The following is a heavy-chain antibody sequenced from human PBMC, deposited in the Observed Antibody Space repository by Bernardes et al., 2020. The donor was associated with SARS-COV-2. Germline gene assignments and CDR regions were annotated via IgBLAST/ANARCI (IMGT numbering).Heavy chain of an antibody. Sequence: GGSLRLSCAASGFTFSRYSMNWVRQAPGKGLEWISFIDSSRRSIHYADSVKGRFTISRDNAKKSLYLEMSSLRAEDTAVYYCAKDLGDDIWGSYRPPVSYAMDVWGQGTTVTVTS. J-gene: IGHJ6*02. D-gene: IGHD3-16*02. CDR1: GFTFSRYS. CDR2: IDSSRRSI. V-gene: IGHV3-48*04. CDR3: AKDLGDDIWGSYRPPVSYAMDV.